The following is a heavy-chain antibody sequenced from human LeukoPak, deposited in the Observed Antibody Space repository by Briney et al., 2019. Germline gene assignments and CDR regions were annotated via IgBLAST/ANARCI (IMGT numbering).Heavy chain of an antibody. CDR3: ARETDGVDI. CDR2: IYSGGRM. J-gene: IGHJ3*02. V-gene: IGHV3-66*01. Sequence: GGSLRLSCAASGFTVSSNYMSWVRQAPGKGLEWVSVIYSGGRMYYADSVKGRFIISRDNSKNMLYLQMSSLRAEDTAVYYCARETDGVDIWGQGTMVTVSS. CDR1: GFTVSSNY. D-gene: IGHD5-24*01.